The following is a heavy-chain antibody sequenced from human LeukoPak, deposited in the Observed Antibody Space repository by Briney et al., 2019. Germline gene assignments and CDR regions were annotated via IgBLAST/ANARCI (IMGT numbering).Heavy chain of an antibody. D-gene: IGHD6-19*01. CDR2: ISYDGSNK. J-gene: IGHJ6*02. CDR3: AKDTLIAVADYGMDV. CDR1: GFTFSSYA. Sequence: GGSLRLSCAASGFTFSSYAMHWVRQAPGKGLEWVAVISYDGSNKYYADSVKGRFTISRDNAKNSLYLQMNSLRAEDTALYYCAKDTLIAVADYGMDVWGQGTTVTVSS. V-gene: IGHV3-30-3*01.